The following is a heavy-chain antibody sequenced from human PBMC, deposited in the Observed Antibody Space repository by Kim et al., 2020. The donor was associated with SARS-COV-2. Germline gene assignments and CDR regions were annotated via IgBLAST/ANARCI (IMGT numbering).Heavy chain of an antibody. V-gene: IGHV4-39*01. J-gene: IGHJ4*02. CDR3: ARLLGYSSSWYFDY. D-gene: IGHD6-13*01. Sequence: NPPLKSRVTISVDTSKNQFSLKLGPVTAADTAVYYCARLLGYSSSWYFDYWGQGTLVTVSS.